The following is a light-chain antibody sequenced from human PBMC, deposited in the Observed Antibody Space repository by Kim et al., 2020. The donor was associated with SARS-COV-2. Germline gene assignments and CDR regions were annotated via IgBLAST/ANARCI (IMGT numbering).Light chain of an antibody. CDR2: AAS. CDR3: LQDYIYPLT. V-gene: IGKV1-6*01. J-gene: IGKJ4*01. CDR1: QAIRND. Sequence: ASVGDRVTITCRASQAIRNDVGWYQQKAGKAPKLLMYAASTLHSGVPSRFSGSGSDTDFTLTITNLQPEDSATYYCLQDYIYPLTFGGGTKLEI.